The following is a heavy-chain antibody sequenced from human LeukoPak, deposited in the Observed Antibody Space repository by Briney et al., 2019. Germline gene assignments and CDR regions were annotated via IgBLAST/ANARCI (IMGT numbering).Heavy chain of an antibody. CDR3: ARDSSWSPDY. CDR1: GFTFSSYE. J-gene: IGHJ4*02. Sequence: PGGSLRLSCAPSGFTFSSYEMNWVRQAPGKGLEWVSYISSSGSTRYYADSVKGRFTISRDNAKNSLYLQMNSLRAEDTAVHYCARDSSWSPDYWGQGTLVTVSS. D-gene: IGHD2-15*01. V-gene: IGHV3-48*03. CDR2: ISSSGSTR.